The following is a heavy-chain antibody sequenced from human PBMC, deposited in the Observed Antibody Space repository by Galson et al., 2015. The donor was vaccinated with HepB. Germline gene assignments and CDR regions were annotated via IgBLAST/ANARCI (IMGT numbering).Heavy chain of an antibody. J-gene: IGHJ5*02. CDR2: IWFDGSKN. V-gene: IGHV3-33*06. CDR1: GFTFSRYG. D-gene: IGHD3-9*01. Sequence: SLRLSCAASGFTFSRYGMHWVRQAPGKGLEWVADIWFDGSKNFYADSVKGRFTISRDNSKSALYLQMDSMGAEDKAVYFCAKADGDYDPLTGQLRSRPAPRGQGTLVTVPS. CDR3: AKADGDYDPLTGQLRSRPAP.